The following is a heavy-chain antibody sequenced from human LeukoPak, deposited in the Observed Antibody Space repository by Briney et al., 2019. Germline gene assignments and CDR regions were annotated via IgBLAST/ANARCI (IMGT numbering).Heavy chain of an antibody. Sequence: PGGSLRLSCAASGVTVSSNYMSWVRQAPGKGLEWVSIIYSGGNTYYADSVKGRFTISRDISKNTLILQMHSLGVEDTAAYYCERSTSYHFDSWGQGTLVTASS. CDR3: ERSTSYHFDS. J-gene: IGHJ5*01. CDR2: IYSGGNT. D-gene: IGHD2-2*01. V-gene: IGHV3-53*01. CDR1: GVTVSSNY.